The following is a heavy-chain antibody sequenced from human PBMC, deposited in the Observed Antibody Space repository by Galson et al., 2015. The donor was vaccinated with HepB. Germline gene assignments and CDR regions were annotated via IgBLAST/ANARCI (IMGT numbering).Heavy chain of an antibody. CDR2: IYYSGST. J-gene: IGHJ6*02. V-gene: IGHV4-59*01. CDR3: ARVYSSSSYYGMDV. D-gene: IGHD6-6*01. Sequence: SETLSLTCTVSGGSISSYYWSWIRQPPGKGLEWIGYIYYSGSTNYNPSLKSRVTISVDTSKNQFSLKLSSVTAADTAVYYCARVYSSSSYYGMDVWGQGTTVTVSS. CDR1: GGSISSYY.